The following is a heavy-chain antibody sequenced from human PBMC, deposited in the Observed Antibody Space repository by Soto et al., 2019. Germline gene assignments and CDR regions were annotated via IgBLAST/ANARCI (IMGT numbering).Heavy chain of an antibody. V-gene: IGHV1-18*01. D-gene: IGHD3-9*01. CDR3: ARDLYDILTGYYYYYGMDV. CDR2: ISAYNGNT. Sequence: QVQLVQSGAEVKMPGASVKVSCKASGYTFTSYGISWVRQAPGQGLEWMGWISAYNGNTNYAQKLQGRVTMTTDTSTSTAYMELRSLRSDDTAVYYCARDLYDILTGYYYYYGMDVWGQGTTVTVSS. J-gene: IGHJ6*02. CDR1: GYTFTSYG.